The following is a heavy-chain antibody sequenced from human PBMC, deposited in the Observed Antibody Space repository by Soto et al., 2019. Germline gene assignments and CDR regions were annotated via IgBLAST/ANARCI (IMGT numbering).Heavy chain of an antibody. CDR1: GFTFSSYA. CDR2: ISSNGGST. CDR3: VKKVTYYYDSSGYLNYYYGMDV. J-gene: IGHJ6*02. Sequence: GGSLRLSCSASGFTFSSYAMHWVRQAPGKGLEYVSAISSNGGSTYYADSVKGRFTISRDNSKNTLYLQMSSLRAEDTAVYYCVKKVTYYYDSSGYLNYYYGMDVWGQGTTVTVSS. D-gene: IGHD3-22*01. V-gene: IGHV3-64D*08.